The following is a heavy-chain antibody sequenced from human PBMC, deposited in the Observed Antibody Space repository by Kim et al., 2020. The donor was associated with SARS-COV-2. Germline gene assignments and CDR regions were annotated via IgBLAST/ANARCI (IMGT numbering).Heavy chain of an antibody. D-gene: IGHD6-19*01. CDR2: ISSSGFQV. V-gene: IGHV3-23*01. CDR1: GFTFTTYA. CDR3: ARRGANDGGWGAFDV. Sequence: GGSLRLSCAVSGFTFTTYAMNWVRQAPGKGLEWVSTISSSGFQVFYADSVKGRFTISRDTSKNTVFLQLNSLRVDDTALYFCARRGANDGGWGAFDVWGQGSMVTVSS. J-gene: IGHJ3*01.